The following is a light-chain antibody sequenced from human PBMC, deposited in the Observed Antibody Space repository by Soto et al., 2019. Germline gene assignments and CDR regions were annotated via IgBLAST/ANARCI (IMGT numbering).Light chain of an antibody. Sequence: QSVLTQPRSVSGSPGQSVTISCTGTSSDVGAYNAVSWYQQNPGKAPKFMIYDVTKRPSGVPDRFSGSKSGNTASPTISGLQAEDEADYYCFSYAGNYIYVFGTGTKVTVL. J-gene: IGLJ1*01. CDR3: FSYAGNYIYV. CDR1: SSDVGAYNA. V-gene: IGLV2-11*01. CDR2: DVT.